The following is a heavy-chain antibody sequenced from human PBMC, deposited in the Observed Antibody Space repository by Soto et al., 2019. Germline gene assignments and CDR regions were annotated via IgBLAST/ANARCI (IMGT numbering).Heavy chain of an antibody. CDR1: XXXXXXXX. CDR3: ARDXXGDGYSWGNWFDP. J-gene: IGHJ5*02. V-gene: IGHV4-59*01. D-gene: IGHD3-10*01. Sequence: QVQLQESGPGLVKPSETLSLTCTXSXXXXXXXXXXXXXXXXXKGLEWIGYIYYSGSTNYNPSLKSXXTXXXXXXXNXXXLXXXXXXXXXXXXYYCARDXXGDGYSWGNWFDPWGQGTLVTVSS. CDR2: IYYSGST.